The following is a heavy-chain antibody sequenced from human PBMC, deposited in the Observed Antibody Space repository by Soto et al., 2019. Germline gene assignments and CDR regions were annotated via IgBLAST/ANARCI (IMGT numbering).Heavy chain of an antibody. V-gene: IGHV3-33*01. CDR2: IWYDGSNK. D-gene: IGHD6-13*01. Sequence: GGSLRLSCAASGFTFSSYGVHWVRQAPGKGLEWVAVIWYDGSNKYYADSVKGRFTVSRDNSKNTLYLQMNSLRAEDTAVYYCAREGHSSSWYGYYMDVWGKGTTVTVSS. J-gene: IGHJ6*03. CDR3: AREGHSSSWYGYYMDV. CDR1: GFTFSSYG.